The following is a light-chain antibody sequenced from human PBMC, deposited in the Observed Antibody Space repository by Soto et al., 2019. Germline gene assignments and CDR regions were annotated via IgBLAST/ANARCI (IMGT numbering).Light chain of an antibody. Sequence: IQMTQSPSTLSASVGDRVTITCRASQSIRTWLAWYQQKPGTAPKLLIYEASTLERVVPSRLSGVRSGTEFTLRGSSLQPYDFATYYCQQYNDRFPYTFGQGTKLEIK. CDR2: EAS. J-gene: IGKJ2*01. CDR1: QSIRTW. CDR3: QQYNDRFPYT. V-gene: IGKV1-5*03.